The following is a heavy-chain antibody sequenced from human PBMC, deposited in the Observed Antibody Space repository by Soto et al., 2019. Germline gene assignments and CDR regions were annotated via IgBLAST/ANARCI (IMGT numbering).Heavy chain of an antibody. V-gene: IGHV3-30*04. CDR2: ISYDGRNK. CDR3: ARDVREAVMIPAAVDV. D-gene: IGHD2-2*01. CDR1: GFTFSNYA. Sequence: HPGGSLRLSCAASGFTFSNYAMHWVRQAPGKGLEWVAVISYDGRNKYCPDSVKGRFTISRDNSKNTLYLQMNSLRGEDTAVYYCARDVREAVMIPAAVDVWGQGTTVTVSS. J-gene: IGHJ6*02.